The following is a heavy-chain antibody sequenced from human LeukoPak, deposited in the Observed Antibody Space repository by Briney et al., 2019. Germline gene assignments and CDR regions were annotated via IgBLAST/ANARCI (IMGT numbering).Heavy chain of an antibody. J-gene: IGHJ4*02. V-gene: IGHV3-15*01. D-gene: IGHD3-22*01. CDR2: IKSKTDGGTT. CDR1: GFSFTNSW. Sequence: GGSLRLSCAASGFSFTNSWMTWVRPAPGKGLEWVGRIKSKTDGGTTDYAAPVKGRFTISRDDSKNTLYLQMNSLKTEDTAVYYCTTPGYYYDSSGYPVDYWGQGTLVTVSS. CDR3: TTPGYYYDSSGYPVDY.